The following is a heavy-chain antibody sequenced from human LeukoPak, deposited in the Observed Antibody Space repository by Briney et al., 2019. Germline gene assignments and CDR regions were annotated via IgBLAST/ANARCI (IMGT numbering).Heavy chain of an antibody. CDR3: AKDLWGENWFDP. Sequence: GGYLRLSCAASGFTFSRYGMAWVRQAPGKGLEWVSGISGSGGDSYYADAVKGRFTISRDNSKNTLYLQMNSLRAEDTAVYYCAKDLWGENWFDPWGPGSLVIVSS. D-gene: IGHD7-27*01. CDR2: ISGSGGDS. V-gene: IGHV3-23*01. J-gene: IGHJ5*02. CDR1: GFTFSRYG.